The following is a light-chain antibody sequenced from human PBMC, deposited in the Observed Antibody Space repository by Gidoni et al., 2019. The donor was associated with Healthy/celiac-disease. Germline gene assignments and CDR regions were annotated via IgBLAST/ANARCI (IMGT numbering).Light chain of an antibody. CDR1: QSIRSY. CDR2: AAS. J-gene: IGKJ1*01. V-gene: IGKV1-39*01. CDR3: QQSYGTSWT. Sequence: DIQMTQSPSSLSASVGDRVTITCRASQSIRSYLNWYQQKPGKAPKLLIYAASSLKSGVQSRCSGSGSGTDFILTISSLQPEDFATYYCQQSYGTSWTFGQGTKGEIK.